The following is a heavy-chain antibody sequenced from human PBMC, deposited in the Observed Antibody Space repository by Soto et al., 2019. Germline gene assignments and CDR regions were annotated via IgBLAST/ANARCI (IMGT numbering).Heavy chain of an antibody. J-gene: IGHJ4*02. V-gene: IGHV3-23*01. CDR1: GFSFSNYG. Sequence: PVGSLRLSCAASGFSFSNYGMSWVRQAPGKGPEWVSGMSGTAGDTYYADSVRGRFTISRDDSKNTLYLQMNNLRPDDTAVYYCAKDQGFRAVALDYWGQGTLVTVAS. CDR2: MSGTAGDT. D-gene: IGHD6-19*01. CDR3: AKDQGFRAVALDY.